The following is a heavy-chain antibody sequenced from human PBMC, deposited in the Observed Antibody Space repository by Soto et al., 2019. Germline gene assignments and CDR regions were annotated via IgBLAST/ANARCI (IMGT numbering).Heavy chain of an antibody. D-gene: IGHD3-3*01. Sequence: SGTLSLTCTVPGGSISRYYWSWIRQPPGKGLEWIGYIYYSGSTNYNPSLKSRVTISVDTSKNQFSLKLSSVTAADTAVYYCARGVDYWGQGTLVTVSS. CDR3: ARGVDY. V-gene: IGHV4-59*01. CDR2: IYYSGST. CDR1: GGSISRYY. J-gene: IGHJ4*02.